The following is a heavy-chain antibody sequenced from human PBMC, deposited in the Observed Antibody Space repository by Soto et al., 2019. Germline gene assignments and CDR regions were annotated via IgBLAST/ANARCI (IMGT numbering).Heavy chain of an antibody. CDR3: ARGLNCINWFDP. J-gene: IGHJ5*02. D-gene: IGHD2-21*01. Sequence: GASVKVSCKASGGTFSSYAISWVRQAPGQGLEWMGGIIPIFGTANYAQKFQGRVTITADESTSTAYMELSSLRSEDTAVYYCARGLNCINWFDPWGKGTLVTVDS. CDR1: GGTFSSYA. V-gene: IGHV1-69*13. CDR2: IIPIFGTA.